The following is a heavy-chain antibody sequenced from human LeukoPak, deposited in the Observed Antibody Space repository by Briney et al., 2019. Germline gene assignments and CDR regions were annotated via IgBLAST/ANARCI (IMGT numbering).Heavy chain of an antibody. D-gene: IGHD3/OR15-3a*01. CDR3: ARNNVGRGGWTGLGF. CDR1: GDTFTSQY. J-gene: IGHJ4*02. V-gene: IGHV1-46*04. CDR2: ITTHDGST. Sequence: ASVKVSCRTFGDTFTSQYMQWVRQAPGQGLGGMGLITTHDGSTFYAQSLQGRVTLTRDTSTSTVYMDLSSLRSEHTAIYFCARNNVGRGGWTGLGFWGQGTLVTVSS.